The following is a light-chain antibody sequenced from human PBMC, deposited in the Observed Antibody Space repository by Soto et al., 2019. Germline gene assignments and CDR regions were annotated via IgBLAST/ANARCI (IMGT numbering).Light chain of an antibody. CDR3: QQGLSFPIT. CDR2: AAS. Sequence: DLPMTQSPSSVSASVGDTVTITCRASQDVSTWLAWYQQRPGKAPNLLIYAASSLQIGVPSRFSGSGSGTDFTLTIAGLQPEDFATYYCQQGLSFPITFGQGTRLDIK. J-gene: IGKJ5*01. V-gene: IGKV1-12*01. CDR1: QDVSTW.